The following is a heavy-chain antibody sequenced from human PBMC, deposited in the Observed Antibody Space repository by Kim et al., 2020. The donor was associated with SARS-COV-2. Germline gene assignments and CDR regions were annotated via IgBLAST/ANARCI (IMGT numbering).Heavy chain of an antibody. Sequence: TNCAQNFQGRVTMTRDTSISTAYMELSRLRSDDTAVYYCARDYGVNSFDYWGQGTLVTVSP. D-gene: IGHD4-17*01. CDR2: T. V-gene: IGHV1-2*02. CDR3: ARDYGVNSFDY. J-gene: IGHJ4*02.